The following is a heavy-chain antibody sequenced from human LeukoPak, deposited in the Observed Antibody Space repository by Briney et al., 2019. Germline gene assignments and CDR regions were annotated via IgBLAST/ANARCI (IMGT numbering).Heavy chain of an antibody. J-gene: IGHJ6*02. Sequence: GASVKVSCKASGYTFTSYDINWVRQATGQGLEWMGWMNPNSGNTGYAQEFQGRVTMTRNTSISTAYMELSSLRSEDTAVYYCARGPVLRYFDWLSDYGMDVWGQGTTVTVSS. D-gene: IGHD3-9*01. V-gene: IGHV1-8*01. CDR1: GYTFTSYD. CDR3: ARGPVLRYFDWLSDYGMDV. CDR2: MNPNSGNT.